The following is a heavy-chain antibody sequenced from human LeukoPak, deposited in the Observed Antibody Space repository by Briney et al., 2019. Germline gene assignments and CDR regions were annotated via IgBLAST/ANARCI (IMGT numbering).Heavy chain of an antibody. J-gene: IGHJ4*02. V-gene: IGHV5-51*01. CDR2: IYPGDSDT. Sequence: GESLKISCKGSGYSFTSYWIGWVRQMPGKGLEWVGIIYPGDSDTRYSPSFQGQVTISADKSISTAYLQWSSLKASDTAMYYCARHMRSKWLAVAITDYWGQGTLVTVSS. CDR3: ARHMRSKWLAVAITDY. CDR1: GYSFTSYW. D-gene: IGHD5-12*01.